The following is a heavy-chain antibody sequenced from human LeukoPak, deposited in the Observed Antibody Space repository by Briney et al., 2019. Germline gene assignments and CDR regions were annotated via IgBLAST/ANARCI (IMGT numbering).Heavy chain of an antibody. CDR1: GYTFTSYY. V-gene: IGHV1-2*02. CDR3: ARMGSGSYYPYYYYMDV. D-gene: IGHD1-26*01. Sequence: ASVKVSCKASGYTFTSYYMHWVRQAPGQGLEWMGWINPNSGGTNYAQKFQGRVTMTRDTSISTAYMELSRLRSDDTAVYYCARMGSGSYYPYYYYMDVWGKGTTVTVSS. J-gene: IGHJ6*03. CDR2: INPNSGGT.